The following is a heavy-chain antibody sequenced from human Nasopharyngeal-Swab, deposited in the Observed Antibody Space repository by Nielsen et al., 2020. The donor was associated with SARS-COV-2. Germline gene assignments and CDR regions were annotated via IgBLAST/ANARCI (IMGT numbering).Heavy chain of an antibody. D-gene: IGHD2-8*01. J-gene: IGHJ4*02. Sequence: GGSLRLSCAASGFTFSDYYMSWIRQAPGKGLEWVSYMSNSGSTIYYADSVKGRFTISRDNAKSSLYLQMNSLRAEDTAVYYCASMVSNYFDYWGQGTLVTVSS. V-gene: IGHV3-11*04. CDR2: MSNSGSTI. CDR3: ASMVSNYFDY. CDR1: GFTFSDYY.